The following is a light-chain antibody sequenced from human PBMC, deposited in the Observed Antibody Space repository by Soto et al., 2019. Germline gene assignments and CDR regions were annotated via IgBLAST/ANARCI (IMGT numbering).Light chain of an antibody. CDR1: QSVSSY. J-gene: IGKJ1*01. CDR3: QQNSRSPLT. CDR2: RTS. Sequence: EIGMKQSPPTLSVSPGERATLSCRASQSVSSYLAWYQQKPGQAPRLLMFRTSNRATGIPDTFSGSGSGTDFPPTISRLAAEDFAVYYHQQNSRSPLTFGQGTQVDIK. V-gene: IGKV3-20*01.